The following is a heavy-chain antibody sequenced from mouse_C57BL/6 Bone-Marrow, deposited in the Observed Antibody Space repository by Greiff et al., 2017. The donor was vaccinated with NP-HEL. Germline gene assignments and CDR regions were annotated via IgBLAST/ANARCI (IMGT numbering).Heavy chain of an antibody. D-gene: IGHD2-3*01. CDR2: IYPGDGDT. CDR1: GYAFSSSW. J-gene: IGHJ3*01. CDR3: ARWLLEFAY. Sequence: QVQLQQSGPELVKPGASVKISCKASGYAFSSSWMNWVKQRPGKGLEWIGRIYPGDGDTNYNGKFKGTATLTADKSSSTAYMQLSSLTSEDSAVYFCARWLLEFAYWGQGTLVTVSA. V-gene: IGHV1-82*01.